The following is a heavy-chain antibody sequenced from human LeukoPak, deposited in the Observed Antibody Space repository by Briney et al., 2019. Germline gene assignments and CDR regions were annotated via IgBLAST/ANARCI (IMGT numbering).Heavy chain of an antibody. D-gene: IGHD6-13*01. CDR3: AREYSSSSGYYFDY. CDR2: IYYSGST. J-gene: IGHJ4*02. Sequence: SETLSLTCTVSGGSISSYYWSWIRQPPGKGLEWIGYIYYSGSTNYNPSLKSRVTISVDTSKNQFSLKLSSVTAADTAVYYCAREYSSSSGYYFDYWGQGTLVTVSS. V-gene: IGHV4-59*01. CDR1: GGSISSYY.